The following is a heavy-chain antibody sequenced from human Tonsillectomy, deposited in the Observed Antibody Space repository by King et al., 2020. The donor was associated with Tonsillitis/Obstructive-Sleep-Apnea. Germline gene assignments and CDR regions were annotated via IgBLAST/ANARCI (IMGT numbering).Heavy chain of an antibody. CDR2: ISSGSSFT. CDR1: GFTFSSYS. Sequence: QLVQSGGGLVKPGGSLRLSCAASGFTFSSYSMNWVRQAPGKGLEWVSSISSGSSFTYYADSVRGRFTISRDNAKSSLYLQMNSLRAEDTAVYYCARDSADTPMVVDDWGQGTLVTVSS. V-gene: IGHV3-21*01. D-gene: IGHD5-18*01. CDR3: ARDSADTPMVVDD. J-gene: IGHJ4*02.